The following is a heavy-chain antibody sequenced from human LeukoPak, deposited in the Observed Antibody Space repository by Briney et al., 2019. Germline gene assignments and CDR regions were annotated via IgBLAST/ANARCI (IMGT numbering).Heavy chain of an antibody. CDR1: GDSISSSSSY. CDR2: SYYRGST. CDR3: GRQENRIAAASAGH. Sequence: SETLSLTCTVSGDSISSSSSYEGWIRQPPGKGLEWIGSSYYRGSTYYNPSLKSRVIISVDTSKNQLSLKLTSVTAADTAVYYCGRQENRIAAASAGHWGQGALVTVSS. D-gene: IGHD6-13*01. J-gene: IGHJ4*02. V-gene: IGHV4-39*01.